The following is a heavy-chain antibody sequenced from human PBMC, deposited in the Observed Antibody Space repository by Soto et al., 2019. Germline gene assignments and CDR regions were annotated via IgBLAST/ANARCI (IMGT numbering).Heavy chain of an antibody. CDR2: ISYDGSNK. Sequence: GGSLRLSCAASGFTFSSYGMHWVRQAPGKGLEWVAVISYDGSNKYYADSVKGRFTISRDNSKNTLYLQMNSLRAEDTAVYYCARISYCSSTSCSTNYYYGMDVWGQGTTVTVSS. CDR3: ARISYCSSTSCSTNYYYGMDV. D-gene: IGHD2-2*01. V-gene: IGHV3-30*03. J-gene: IGHJ6*02. CDR1: GFTFSSYG.